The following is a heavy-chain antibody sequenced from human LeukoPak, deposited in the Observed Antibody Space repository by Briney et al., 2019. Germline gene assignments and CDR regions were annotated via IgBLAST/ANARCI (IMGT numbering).Heavy chain of an antibody. CDR3: ARAVDSYGYLDY. D-gene: IGHD5-18*01. Sequence: ASVKVSCKASGYTFTGYYTHWVRQAPGQGLEWMGWINPNSGGTNYAQKFQGRVTMTRDTSISTAYMELSRLRSDDTAVYYCARAVDSYGYLDYWGQGTLVTVSS. J-gene: IGHJ4*02. V-gene: IGHV1-2*02. CDR2: INPNSGGT. CDR1: GYTFTGYY.